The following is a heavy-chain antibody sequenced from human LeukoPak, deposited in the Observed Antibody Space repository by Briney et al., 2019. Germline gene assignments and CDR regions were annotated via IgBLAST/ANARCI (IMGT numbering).Heavy chain of an antibody. CDR1: GFTFSNYA. J-gene: IGHJ6*02. Sequence: GGSLRLSCAASGFTFSNYAMRWVRQAPGKGLEWVSYISGTGDNTHYADSVKGRFTISRDNAKNSLYLQMNSLRAEDTAVYYCAREGAEDIVVVPAADYYYYYYGMDVWGQGTTVTVSS. CDR3: AREGAEDIVVVPAADYYYYYYGMDV. CDR2: ISGTGDNT. D-gene: IGHD2-2*01. V-gene: IGHV3-23*01.